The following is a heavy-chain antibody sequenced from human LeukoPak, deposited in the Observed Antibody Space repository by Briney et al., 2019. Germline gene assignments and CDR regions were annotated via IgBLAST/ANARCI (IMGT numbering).Heavy chain of an antibody. CDR3: AKRYRGGDCYLTPASRYFDL. Sequence: PGGSLRLSCTASGFTFSSYAMSWVRQAPGKGLEWVSTISNSNGNTYYADSVKGRFTISRDNSKNTLYLQMNSLTAEDTAIYYCAKRYRGGDCYLTPASRYFDLWGRGTLVTVSS. J-gene: IGHJ2*01. V-gene: IGHV3-23*01. D-gene: IGHD2-21*02. CDR2: ISNSNGNT. CDR1: GFTFSSYA.